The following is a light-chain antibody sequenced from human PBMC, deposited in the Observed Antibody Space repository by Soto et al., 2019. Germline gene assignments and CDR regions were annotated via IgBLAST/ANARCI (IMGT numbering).Light chain of an antibody. V-gene: IGKV3-20*01. CDR1: QSVSNNY. CDR3: QQYGSSGT. Sequence: EIVLTQSPGTLSLSPRGRATLSCRASQSVSNNYLAWYQQKPGQAPRLLIYGASNRATGIPDRFSGSGSGTDFTLTISRLEPEDFAVYYCQQYGSSGTFGQGTKVDIK. J-gene: IGKJ1*01. CDR2: GAS.